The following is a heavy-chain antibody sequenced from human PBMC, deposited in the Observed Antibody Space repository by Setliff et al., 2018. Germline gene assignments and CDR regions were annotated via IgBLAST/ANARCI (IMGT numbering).Heavy chain of an antibody. CDR2: IKHGGTT. CDR1: GYSIGSDYF. D-gene: IGHD6-13*01. J-gene: IGHJ5*02. Sequence: LSLTCRVSGYSIGSDYFWAWVRQPPGKGLEWVATIKHGGTTYYNPSLRSRVIISVDASKNAFSLRLNSVTAADMAVFYCARHVLGQQLVYNWFDPWGQGTLVTVSS. V-gene: IGHV4-38-2*01. CDR3: ARHVLGQQLVYNWFDP.